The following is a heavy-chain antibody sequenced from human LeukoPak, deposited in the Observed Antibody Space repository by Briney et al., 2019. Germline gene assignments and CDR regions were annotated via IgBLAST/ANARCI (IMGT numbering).Heavy chain of an antibody. CDR1: GFTFSESW. D-gene: IGHD1-1*01. CDR2: LNLDGSDK. J-gene: IGHJ4*02. Sequence: GGSLRLSCVVSGFTFSESWMSWVRQAPGKGLGWVASLNLDGSDKYYVDSVKGRFTISRDNAKNSLYLQMDSLRVEDTAVYYCAKGKRYPDYWGEGTLVTVSS. V-gene: IGHV3-7*03. CDR3: AKGKRYPDY.